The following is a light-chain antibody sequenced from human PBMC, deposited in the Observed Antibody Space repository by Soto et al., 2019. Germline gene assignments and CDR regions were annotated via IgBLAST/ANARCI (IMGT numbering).Light chain of an antibody. CDR3: QQRTNWPLT. CDR1: QSVSRF. J-gene: IGKJ4*01. CDR2: DAS. Sequence: EIVLTQSPATLSLSPGERATLSCRASQSVSRFVAWYQHKPGQAPRLLIYDASDRAAGIPARFSGSGSGTDFTLTISSLGPEDFAIYYCQQRTNWPLTFGGGTKVEIK. V-gene: IGKV3-11*01.